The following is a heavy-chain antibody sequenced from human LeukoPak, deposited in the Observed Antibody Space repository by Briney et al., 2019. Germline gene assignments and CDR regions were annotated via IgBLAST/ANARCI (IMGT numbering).Heavy chain of an antibody. D-gene: IGHD1-1*01. CDR1: GFTFSNYW. CDR3: ATYKSLPHTLFFDF. V-gene: IGHV3-7*02. CDR2: INEDGSEK. Sequence: GGSLRLSCAASGFTFSNYWMNWVRQAPGKGLEAVANINEDGSEKNYVDSVKGRFTTSRDSAKKLLSLQMNSLRSEDTAVYYCATYKSLPHTLFFDFWGQGALVTVSA. J-gene: IGHJ4*02.